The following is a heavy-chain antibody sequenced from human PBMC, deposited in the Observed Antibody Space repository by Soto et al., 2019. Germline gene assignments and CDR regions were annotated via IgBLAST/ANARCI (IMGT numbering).Heavy chain of an antibody. J-gene: IGHJ4*02. V-gene: IGHV4-30-2*01. CDR2: IYHSGST. Sequence: PSETLSLTCAVSGGSISSGGYSWSWIRQPPGKGLEWIGEIYHSGSTNYNPSLKSRVTISVDTSKNHFSLKLSSVTAADTAVYYCARAGGLRYFLVWGQGALVTVSS. CDR3: ARAGGLRYFLV. D-gene: IGHD3-9*01. CDR1: GGSISSGGYS.